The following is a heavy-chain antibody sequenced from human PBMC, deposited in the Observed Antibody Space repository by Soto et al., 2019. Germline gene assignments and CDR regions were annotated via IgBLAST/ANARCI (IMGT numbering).Heavy chain of an antibody. CDR1: GCPFSNAW. Sequence: PGGSLRLSWAASGCPFSNAWMSWVRQATGKGLEWVGRIKRKTDGGTTDYAAPVKGRFTISRDDSKNTLVLQMNSLKTGDTAVYYCTTDLAATFWGHGTLVTVSS. J-gene: IGHJ4*01. CDR3: TTDLAATF. CDR2: IKRKTDGGTT. V-gene: IGHV3-15*07. D-gene: IGHD1-26*01.